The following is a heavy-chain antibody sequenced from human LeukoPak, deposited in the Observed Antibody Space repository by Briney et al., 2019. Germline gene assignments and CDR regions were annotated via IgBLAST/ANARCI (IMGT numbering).Heavy chain of an antibody. D-gene: IGHD2-2*01. CDR2: ISGSGGST. V-gene: IGHV3-23*01. Sequence: GGSLRLSCAASGFTFSSYGMSWVRQAPGKGLEWVSAISGSGGSTYYADSVKARFSISRDNSMNTLYLQMNSLRPEDTAVYYCAKQGLVPATAGDWGQGTLVTVSS. J-gene: IGHJ4*02. CDR3: AKQGLVPATAGD. CDR1: GFTFSSYG.